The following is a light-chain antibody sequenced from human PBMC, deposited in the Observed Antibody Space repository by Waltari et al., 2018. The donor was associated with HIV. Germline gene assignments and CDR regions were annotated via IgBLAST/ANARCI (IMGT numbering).Light chain of an antibody. J-gene: IGLJ1*01. CDR3: HVWDRSSDHHV. CDR2: NGS. CDR1: NIGSKS. V-gene: IGLV3-21*02. Sequence: SYVLTPSPSVFVAPGQTASLTCGGNNIGSKSFQWYQQKAEKTPVLVVYNGSDRPSGIPVRFSGSRSGNTATLTISRVEAGDEADYYCHVWDRSSDHHVFGPGTKVTVL.